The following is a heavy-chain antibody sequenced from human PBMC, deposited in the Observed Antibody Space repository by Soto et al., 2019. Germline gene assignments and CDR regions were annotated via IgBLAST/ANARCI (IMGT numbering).Heavy chain of an antibody. Sequence: QVQLVESGGGVVHPERSLRLSCSASEFTFSSYAMHWVRQAPGKGLEWVAGISYDGGHKFYGDSVRGRFTISRDSSKTKVFLQMNSLRPEDTAAYYCARVKTDYSNPRGPFFFYGMDVWGQGTTVTVYS. CDR2: ISYDGGHK. V-gene: IGHV3-30-3*01. J-gene: IGHJ6*02. D-gene: IGHD4-4*01. CDR1: EFTFSSYA. CDR3: ARVKTDYSNPRGPFFFYGMDV.